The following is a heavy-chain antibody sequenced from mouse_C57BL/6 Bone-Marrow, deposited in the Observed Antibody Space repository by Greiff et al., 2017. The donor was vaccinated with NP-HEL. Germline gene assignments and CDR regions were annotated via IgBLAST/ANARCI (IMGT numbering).Heavy chain of an antibody. CDR2: ISSGGSYT. CDR3: ARQDGYYDWYVDV. CDR1: GFTFSSYG. V-gene: IGHV5-6*01. D-gene: IGHD2-3*01. J-gene: IGHJ1*03. Sequence: EVKLMESGGDLVKPGGSLKLSCAASGFTFSSYGLSWVRQTPDKRLEWVATISSGGSYTYYPDSVKGRFTISRDNAKNTLYLQMRSLKSEDTAMYYCARQDGYYDWYVDVWGTGTTVTVSS.